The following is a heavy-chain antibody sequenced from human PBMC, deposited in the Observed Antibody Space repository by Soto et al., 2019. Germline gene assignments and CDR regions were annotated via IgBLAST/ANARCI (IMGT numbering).Heavy chain of an antibody. CDR3: ARLPLSSGDSSSTRYGMDV. V-gene: IGHV4-31*03. Sequence: QVQLQESGPGLVKPSQTLSLTCTVSGGSISSGGYYWSWIRQHPGKGLEWIGYIYYSGSTYYNPSLKSRVTISVDTSKNQFSLKLSSVTAADTAVYYCARLPLSSGDSSSTRYGMDVWGQGTTVTVSS. J-gene: IGHJ6*02. CDR2: IYYSGST. D-gene: IGHD3-22*01. CDR1: GGSISSGGYY.